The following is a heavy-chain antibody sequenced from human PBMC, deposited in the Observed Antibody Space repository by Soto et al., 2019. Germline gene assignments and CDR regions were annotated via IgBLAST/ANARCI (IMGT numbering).Heavy chain of an antibody. Sequence: PSETLSLTCTVSGGSISSSSYYWGWIRQPPGKGLEWIGSIYYSGSTYYNPSLKSRVTISVDTSKNQFSLKLSSVTAADTAVYYCARVFRTTGTTSLYYYYYGMDVWGQGTTVTVSS. CDR3: ARVFRTTGTTSLYYYYYGMDV. J-gene: IGHJ6*02. V-gene: IGHV4-39*07. D-gene: IGHD1-1*01. CDR2: IYYSGST. CDR1: GGSISSSSYY.